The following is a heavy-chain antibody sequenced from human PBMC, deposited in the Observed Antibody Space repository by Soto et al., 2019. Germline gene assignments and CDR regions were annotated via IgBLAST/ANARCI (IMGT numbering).Heavy chain of an antibody. D-gene: IGHD2-2*01. CDR1: GFTFSNYA. J-gene: IGHJ6*03. CDR3: AKDGGYCSSTSCKYYYYYYMDV. V-gene: IGHV3-30*18. CDR2: ISYDGSNK. Sequence: QVQLVESGGGVVQPGRSLRLSCAASGFTFSNYAMHWVRQAPGKGLEWVAVISYDGSNKYYADSVKGRFTISRDNSKNTLYLQMNSLRAEDTAVYYCAKDGGYCSSTSCKYYYYYYMDVWGKWTTVTVSS.